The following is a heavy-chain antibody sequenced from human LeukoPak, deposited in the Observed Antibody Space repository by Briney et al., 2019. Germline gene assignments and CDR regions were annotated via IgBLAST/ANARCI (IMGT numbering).Heavy chain of an antibody. CDR2: INHSGST. J-gene: IGHJ4*02. CDR1: GGSFSGYY. CDR3: ARARKWYYGSGSYYPYYFDY. Sequence: SETLSLTCAVYGGSFSGYYWSWIRQPPGKGLEWIGEINHSGSTNYNPSLKSRVTIPVDTSKNQFSLKLSSVTAADTAVYYCARARKWYYGSGSYYPYYFDYWGQGTLVTVSS. D-gene: IGHD3-10*01. V-gene: IGHV4-34*01.